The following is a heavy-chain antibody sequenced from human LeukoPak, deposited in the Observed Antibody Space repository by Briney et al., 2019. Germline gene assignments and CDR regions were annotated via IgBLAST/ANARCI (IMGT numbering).Heavy chain of an antibody. D-gene: IGHD3-22*01. J-gene: IGHJ4*02. CDR3: ARGGYYDSSGRNFDY. CDR2: IGASGGST. CDR1: GFTFSSYA. V-gene: IGHV3-23*01. Sequence: PGGSLRLSCATSGFTFSSYAMSWVRQAPGKGLEWVSGIGASGGSTYYADSVKGRFTISRDNSKNTLYLQMNSLRTEDTAVYYCARGGYYDSSGRNFDYWGQGTLVTVSS.